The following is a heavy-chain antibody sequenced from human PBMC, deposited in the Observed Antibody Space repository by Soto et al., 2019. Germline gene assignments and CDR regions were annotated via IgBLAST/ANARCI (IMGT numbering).Heavy chain of an antibody. D-gene: IGHD2-2*02. CDR3: ARAGRYCSSTSCYTRYFDY. CDR2: IIPIFGTA. CDR1: GGTFSSYA. J-gene: IGHJ4*02. V-gene: IGHV1-69*06. Sequence: QVQLVQSGAEVKKPGSSVKVSYKASGGTFSSYAISWVRQAPGQGLEWMGGIIPIFGTANYAQKFQGRVTITADKSTSTAYMELSSLRSEDTAVYYCARAGRYCSSTSCYTRYFDYWGQGTLVTVSS.